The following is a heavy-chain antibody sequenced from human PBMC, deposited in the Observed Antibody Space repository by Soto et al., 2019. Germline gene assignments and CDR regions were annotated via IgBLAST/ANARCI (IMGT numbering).Heavy chain of an antibody. J-gene: IGHJ4*02. Sequence: SETLSLTCAVYGGSFSGYYWSWIRQPPGKGLEWIGEINHSGSTNYNPSLKSRVTISVDTSKNQFSLKLSSVTAADTAVYYCARGRYSSSWYRRNPYFDYWGQGTLVTVS. CDR2: INHSGST. V-gene: IGHV4-34*01. CDR1: GGSFSGYY. D-gene: IGHD6-13*01. CDR3: ARGRYSSSWYRRNPYFDY.